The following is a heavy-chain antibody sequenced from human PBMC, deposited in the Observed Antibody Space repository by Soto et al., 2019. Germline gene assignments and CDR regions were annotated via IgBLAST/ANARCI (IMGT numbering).Heavy chain of an antibody. D-gene: IGHD2-2*01. V-gene: IGHV3-74*01. CDR1: GFTFSSYW. Sequence: GGALRLSCAASGFTFSSYWMHWVRQAPGKGLVWVSRINSDGSSTSYADSVKGRFTISRDNAKNTLYLQMNSLRAEDTAVYYCARAHGVVPAADAFDIWGQGTMVPVSS. CDR3: ARAHGVVPAADAFDI. CDR2: INSDGSST. J-gene: IGHJ3*02.